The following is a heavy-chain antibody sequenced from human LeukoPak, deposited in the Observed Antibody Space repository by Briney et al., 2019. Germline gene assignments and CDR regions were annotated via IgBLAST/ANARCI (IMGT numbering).Heavy chain of an antibody. CDR3: ARDQEVAGYFSHYYYYYMDV. D-gene: IGHD6-19*01. Sequence: GGSLRLSCAASGFTFSSYSMNWVRQAPGKGLEWVSSISSSSSYIYYADSVKGRFTISRDNAKNSLYLQMNSLRAEDTAVYYCARDQEVAGYFSHYYYYYMDVWGKGTTVTVSS. J-gene: IGHJ6*03. CDR1: GFTFSSYS. CDR2: ISSSSSYI. V-gene: IGHV3-21*01.